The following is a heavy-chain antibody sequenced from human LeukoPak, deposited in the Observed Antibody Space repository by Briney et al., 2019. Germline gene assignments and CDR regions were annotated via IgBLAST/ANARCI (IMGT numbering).Heavy chain of an antibody. CDR1: GFTFSSYS. Sequence: GGSLRLSCAASGFTFSSYSMNWVRQAPGKGLEWVSSISSSGSYIYYADSVKGRFTISRDNAKNSLYLQMNSLRAEDTAVYYCARDRATMVRGALDYWGQGTLVTVSS. V-gene: IGHV3-21*01. J-gene: IGHJ4*02. CDR2: ISSSGSYI. CDR3: ARDRATMVRGALDY. D-gene: IGHD3-10*01.